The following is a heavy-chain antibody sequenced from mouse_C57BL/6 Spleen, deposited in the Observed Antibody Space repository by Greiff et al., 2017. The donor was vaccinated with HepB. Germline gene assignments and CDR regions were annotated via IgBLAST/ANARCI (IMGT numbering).Heavy chain of an antibody. CDR3: ARGVNYGSSRYYGY. CDR2: ISDGGSYT. D-gene: IGHD1-1*01. CDR1: GFTFSSYA. Sequence: EVQLVESGGGLVKPGGSLKLSCAASGFTFSSYAMSWVRQTPEKRLAWVATISDGGSYTYYPDNVKGRFTISRDNAKNNLYLQMSHLKSEDTAMYYCARGVNYGSSRYYGYWGQGTTLADSS. J-gene: IGHJ2*01. V-gene: IGHV5-4*01.